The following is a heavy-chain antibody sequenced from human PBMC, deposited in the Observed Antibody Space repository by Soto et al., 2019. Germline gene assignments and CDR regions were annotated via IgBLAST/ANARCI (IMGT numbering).Heavy chain of an antibody. V-gene: IGHV4-34*01. Sequence: SETLSLTCAVYGGSFSGYYWSWIRQPPGKGLEWIGEINHSGSTNYNPSLKSRVTISVDTSKNQFSLKLSSVTAADTAVYYCARLKYSSSQTTLGWFDPWGQGTLVTVSS. CDR1: GGSFSGYY. CDR3: ARLKYSSSQTTLGWFDP. D-gene: IGHD6-13*01. CDR2: INHSGST. J-gene: IGHJ5*02.